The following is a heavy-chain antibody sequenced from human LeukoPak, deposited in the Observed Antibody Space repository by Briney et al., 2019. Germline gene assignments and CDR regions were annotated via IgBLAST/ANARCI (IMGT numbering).Heavy chain of an antibody. CDR3: ARDYAFDI. Sequence: SETLSLTCTVSGDSISSYYWSWIRQPPGKGLEWIGCIYYSGNTNYNPSLRSRVTISIDTSKNQFSLKLSSVTAADTAVYYCARDYAFDIWGQGTMVTVSS. V-gene: IGHV4-59*01. J-gene: IGHJ3*02. CDR1: GDSISSYY. CDR2: IYYSGNT.